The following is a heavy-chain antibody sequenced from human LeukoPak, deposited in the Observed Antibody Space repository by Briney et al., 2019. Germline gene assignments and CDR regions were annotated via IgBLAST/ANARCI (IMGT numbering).Heavy chain of an antibody. V-gene: IGHV3-23*01. J-gene: IGHJ4*02. CDR1: GFTFSTND. CDR3: AKGGWLEY. D-gene: IGHD6-19*01. CDR2: ISVIGGST. Sequence: PGGSLRLSCAAFGFTFSTNDMSWVRQPPGKGLEWVSAISVIGGSTYYADSVKGRFTSSRDNSKNTLYLQMNSLRAEDTAVYYCAKGGWLEYWGQGTLVTVSS.